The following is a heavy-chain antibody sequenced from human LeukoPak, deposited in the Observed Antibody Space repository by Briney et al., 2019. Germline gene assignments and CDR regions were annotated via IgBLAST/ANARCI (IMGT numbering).Heavy chain of an antibody. J-gene: IGHJ6*02. CDR2: ILYVGSIK. V-gene: IGHV3-30*18. D-gene: IGHD1-26*01. CDR3: AKDRAVTGLVGATPYYYYYYGMDV. Sequence: PGGSLRLPCAASGFTFSSYGMHWVRQAPGKGLEWVAVILYVGSIKYYADSVKGRFTISRDNSKNTLYLQMNSLRAEDTAVYYCAKDRAVTGLVGATPYYYYYYGMDVWGQGTTVTVSS. CDR1: GFTFSSYG.